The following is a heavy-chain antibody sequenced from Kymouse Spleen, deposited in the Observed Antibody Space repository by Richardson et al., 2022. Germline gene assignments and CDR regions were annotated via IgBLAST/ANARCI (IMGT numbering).Heavy chain of an antibody. CDR2: IYHSGST. CDR1: GGSISSSNW. Sequence: QVQLQESGPGLVKPSGTLSLTCAVSGGSISSSNWWSWVRQPPGKGLEWIGEIYHSGSTNYNPSLKSRVTISVDKSKNQFSLKLSSVTAADTAVYYCARDYYGSGSYYYYYYGMDVWGQGTTVTVSS. V-gene: IGHV4-4*02. D-gene: IGHD3-10*01. CDR3: ARDYYGSGSYYYYYYGMDV. J-gene: IGHJ6*02.